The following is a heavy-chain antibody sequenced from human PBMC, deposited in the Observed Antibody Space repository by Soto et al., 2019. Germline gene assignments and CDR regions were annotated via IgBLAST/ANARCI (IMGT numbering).Heavy chain of an antibody. D-gene: IGHD3-10*01. CDR2: IYNSGST. J-gene: IGHJ6*02. V-gene: IGHV4-59*01. CDR1: GGSISSYY. CDR3: ARARITMVREVIKYNMDV. Sequence: SETLSLTCTVSGGSISSYYWSWIRRPPGQGLEWIGYIYNSGSTHSNPSLQSRVTISVDASKNQFSLKLSSVTAADTGIYYCARARITMVREVIKYNMDVWGQGTTVT.